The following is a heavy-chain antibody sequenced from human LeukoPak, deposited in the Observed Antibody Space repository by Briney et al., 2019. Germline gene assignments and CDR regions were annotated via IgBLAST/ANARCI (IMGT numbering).Heavy chain of an antibody. V-gene: IGHV4-4*07. J-gene: IGHJ4*02. CDR1: GASTTKSF. Sequence: SETLSLTCTVSGASTTKSFWSWSREPAGKGLEWIWRIYTSGTTNYNPSLKSRVTLSVDTSNNQFSLKLTSVTAADTALYYCARAPAGCGGTCAFDYWGQGTLVTVSS. CDR2: IYTSGTT. D-gene: IGHD2-15*01. CDR3: ARAPAGCGGTCAFDY.